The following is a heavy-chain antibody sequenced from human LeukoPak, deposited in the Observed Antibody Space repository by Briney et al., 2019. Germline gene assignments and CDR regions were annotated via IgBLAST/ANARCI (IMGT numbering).Heavy chain of an antibody. CDR3: ARGYYDILTGYRPPLWFDP. V-gene: IGHV1-69*01. Sequence: ASVKVSCKASGGTFSSYAISWVRQAPGQGLEWMGGIIPIFGTANYAQKLQGRVTITADESTSTAYMELSSLRSEDTAVYYCARGYYDILTGYRPPLWFDPWGQGTLVTVSS. J-gene: IGHJ5*02. D-gene: IGHD3-9*01. CDR2: IIPIFGTA. CDR1: GGTFSSYA.